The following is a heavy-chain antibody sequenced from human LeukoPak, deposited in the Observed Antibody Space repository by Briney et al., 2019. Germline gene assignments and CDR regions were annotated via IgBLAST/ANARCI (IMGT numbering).Heavy chain of an antibody. CDR2: IYYSGST. J-gene: IGHJ4*02. Sequence: KTSETLSLTCAVSGGSISSGGYSWSWLRQPPGKGLEWIGYIYYSGSTYYNPSLKSRVTISVDTSKNQFSLKLSSVTAADTAVYYCARGGGSYRNYFDYWGQGTLVTVSS. D-gene: IGHD1-26*01. CDR3: ARGGGSYRNYFDY. V-gene: IGHV4-30-4*07. CDR1: GGSISSGGYS.